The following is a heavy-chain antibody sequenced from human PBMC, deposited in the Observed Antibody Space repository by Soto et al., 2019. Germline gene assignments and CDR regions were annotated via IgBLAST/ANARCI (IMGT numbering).Heavy chain of an antibody. J-gene: IGHJ6*02. V-gene: IGHV3-11*01. Sequence: PGGSLRLSCAASGFTFSDHYMSWFRQAPGKGLEWVSYISSSGGTTYYADSAKGRFTISRDNAKNSLYLQMNGLRAEDTAVYFCASRGYSHYGMDVWGQGTTVTVSS. CDR3: ASRGYSHYGMDV. CDR2: ISSSGGTT. CDR1: GFTFSDHY.